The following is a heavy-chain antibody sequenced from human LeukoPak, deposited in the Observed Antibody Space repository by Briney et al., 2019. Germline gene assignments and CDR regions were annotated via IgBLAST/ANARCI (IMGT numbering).Heavy chain of an antibody. CDR2: IHHGGTT. V-gene: IGHV4-4*02. J-gene: IGHJ5*02. D-gene: IGHD2-21*02. CDR3: ARGGDTPFDP. Sequence: SETLSLTCAVSGGSISSSNWWSWARQPPGKGLEWIGEIHHGGTTNYNPSLKSRVTISVDKSKNQFSLNLISVTAADTAMYYCARGGDTPFDPWGQGTLITVSS. CDR1: GGSISSSNW.